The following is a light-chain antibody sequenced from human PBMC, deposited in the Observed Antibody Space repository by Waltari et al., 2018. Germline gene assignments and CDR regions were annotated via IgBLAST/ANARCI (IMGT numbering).Light chain of an antibody. CDR1: QSISTW. J-gene: IGKJ4*01. V-gene: IGKV1-5*03. CDR2: SAS. Sequence: DIQMTQSPSTLSASVGDRVTITSRASQSISTWLAWYQAKPGKAPKLLIYSASTLESGVPSRFSGSGSGTEFTLTITSLQSDDFTTYYCQLYITYDLSFGGGTKVEIK. CDR3: QLYITYDLS.